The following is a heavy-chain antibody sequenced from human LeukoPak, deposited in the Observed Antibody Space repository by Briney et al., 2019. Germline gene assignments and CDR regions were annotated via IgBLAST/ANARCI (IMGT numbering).Heavy chain of an antibody. CDR3: ASDLGSENFAFDI. CDR1: GFTYISYS. J-gene: IGHJ3*02. D-gene: IGHD1-7*01. CDR2: IGTSSAT. Sequence: GGSLRLSCAASGFTYISYSLNWVRQAPRKGLEWVSYIGTSSATYYGDSVKGRFTISRDNARNSLYLQMNSLRDEDTAVYYCASDLGSENFAFDIWGQGTMVTVSS. V-gene: IGHV3-48*02.